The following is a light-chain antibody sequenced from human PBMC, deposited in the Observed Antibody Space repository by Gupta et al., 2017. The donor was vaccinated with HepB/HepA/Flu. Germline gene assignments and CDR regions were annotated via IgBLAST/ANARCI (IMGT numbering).Light chain of an antibody. CDR3: QAWDSITVV. Sequence: SYALTQPPSLSVSPGQRASITCSGDNLGNKYVCWYQQKPGQSPLLVSYEDTRRPSGIPERFSGSKSGNTATLTIGGTQTMDEADYYCQAWDSITVVFGGGTKLTVL. CDR1: NLGNKY. J-gene: IGLJ2*01. CDR2: EDT. V-gene: IGLV3-1*01.